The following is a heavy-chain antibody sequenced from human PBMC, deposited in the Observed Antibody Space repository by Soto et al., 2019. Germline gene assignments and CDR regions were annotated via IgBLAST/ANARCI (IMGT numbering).Heavy chain of an antibody. V-gene: IGHV3-33*01. Sequence: GGSLRLSCAASGFTFSSHGMHWVRQAPGKGLEWVAVIWSHGSNTYYADSVKGRFTISRDNSKNTLYLQMNSLRAEDTAVYYCATDISYSSSTFEYWGQGTLVTVYS. J-gene: IGHJ4*02. CDR2: IWSHGSNT. D-gene: IGHD6-13*01. CDR3: ATDISYSSSTFEY. CDR1: GFTFSSHG.